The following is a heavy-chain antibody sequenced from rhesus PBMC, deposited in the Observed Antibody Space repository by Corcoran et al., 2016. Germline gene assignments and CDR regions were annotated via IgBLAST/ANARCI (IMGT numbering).Heavy chain of an antibody. D-gene: IGHD3-28*01. CDR3: AREVTPILVIDV. V-gene: IGHV4-80*01. CDR2: INGNSGST. CDR1: GASISSYW. Sequence: QVQLQESGPGLVKPSETLSLTCTVSGASISSYWWSWIRQPPVKGLEWIGEINGNSGSTNYNPSLKRRVTISKDTSKNQFSLKLSSVTAADTAVYYCAREVTPILVIDVWGRGVLVTVSS. J-gene: IGHJ5-2*02.